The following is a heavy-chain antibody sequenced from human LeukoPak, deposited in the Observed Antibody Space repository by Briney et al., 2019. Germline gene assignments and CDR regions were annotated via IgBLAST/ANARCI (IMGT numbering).Heavy chain of an antibody. Sequence: GGSLRLSCAASGFTFCSSDMSWVRQAPGKGLEGVSTIRNSGYTTHYADSVRGRFTIPRDNSKNTVCLQMNSLRAEDTAVYYCANHDGGDFKGIDQWGQGTLATVSS. CDR1: GFTFCSSD. D-gene: IGHD2-21*01. J-gene: IGHJ4*02. V-gene: IGHV3-23*01. CDR3: ANHDGGDFKGIDQ. CDR2: IRNSGYTT.